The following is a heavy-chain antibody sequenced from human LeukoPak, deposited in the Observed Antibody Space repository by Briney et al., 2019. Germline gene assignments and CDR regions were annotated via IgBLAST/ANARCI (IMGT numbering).Heavy chain of an antibody. V-gene: IGHV3-33*01. D-gene: IGHD3-10*01. Sequence: GGSLRLSCAASGFTFSTYGMHWVRQAPGEGLEWVAVIWYDGSNKYYADSVKGRFTISRDNSKNTLYLQMNSLRAEDTAVYYCARSTGGLHYYGMDVWGKGTTVTVSS. J-gene: IGHJ6*04. CDR1: GFTFSTYG. CDR3: ARSTGGLHYYGMDV. CDR2: IWYDGSNK.